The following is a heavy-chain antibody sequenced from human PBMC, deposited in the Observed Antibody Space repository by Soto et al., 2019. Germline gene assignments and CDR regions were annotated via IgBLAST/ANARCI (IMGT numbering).Heavy chain of an antibody. CDR2: IYDSGTA. J-gene: IGHJ4*02. CDR3: YGSGGI. D-gene: IGHD1-26*01. V-gene: IGHV4-59*01. CDR1: GGSISSYY. Sequence: QVQLQESGPGLVKPSETLSLTCTVSGGSISSYYWSWIRQPPGKGLEWLGHIYDSGTANYNPSLKSRVTLSADTSKNQFSLNLSSVTAADTAMYYCYGSGGIWGQGTLVTVSS.